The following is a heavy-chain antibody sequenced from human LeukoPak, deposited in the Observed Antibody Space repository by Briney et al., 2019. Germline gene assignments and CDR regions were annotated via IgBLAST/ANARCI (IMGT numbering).Heavy chain of an antibody. D-gene: IGHD2-2*01. CDR3: ARLVEGLLPARFDY. CDR2: IYYSGST. Sequence: PSETLSLTRTVSGGSISSSSYYWGWIRQPPGKGLEWIGSIYYSGSTYYNPSLKSRVTISVDTSKNQFSLKLTSVTAADTAVYYCARLVEGLLPARFDYWGQGTLVTVSS. CDR1: GGSISSSSYY. V-gene: IGHV4-39*07. J-gene: IGHJ4*02.